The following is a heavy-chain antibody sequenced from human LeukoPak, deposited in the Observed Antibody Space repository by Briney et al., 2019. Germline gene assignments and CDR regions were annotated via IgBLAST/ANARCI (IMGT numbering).Heavy chain of an antibody. CDR2: IYYTGLS. J-gene: IGHJ6*03. CDR3: AKNGDRGAYCTGGTCYPYFYYYMDV. Sequence: SETLSLTCSVSGGSISSTSYFWGWIRQPPGKGLEWIGTIYYTGLSYYNPSLKSRVTISIDTSKNQFFLKLTSVTAADTAIYYCAKNGDRGAYCTGGTCYPYFYYYMDVWGKGTTVTI. CDR1: GGSISSTSYF. V-gene: IGHV4-39*07. D-gene: IGHD2-15*01.